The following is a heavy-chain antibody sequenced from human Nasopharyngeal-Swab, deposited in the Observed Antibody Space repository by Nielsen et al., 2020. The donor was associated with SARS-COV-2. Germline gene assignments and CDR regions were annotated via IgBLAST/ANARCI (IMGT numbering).Heavy chain of an antibody. CDR3: ALPSAAYYYYGMDV. J-gene: IGHJ6*02. V-gene: IGHV1-8*03. Sequence: WVRQAPGQGLEWMGWMNPNSGNTGYAQKFQDRVTITRNTSISTAYMELSSLRSEDTAVYYCALPSAAYYYYGMDVWGQGTTVTSP. D-gene: IGHD2-2*01. CDR2: MNPNSGNT.